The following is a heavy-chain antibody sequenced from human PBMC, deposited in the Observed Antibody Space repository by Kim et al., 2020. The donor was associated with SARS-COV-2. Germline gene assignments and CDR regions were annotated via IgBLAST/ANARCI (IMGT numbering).Heavy chain of an antibody. D-gene: IGHD1-7*01. CDR3: ATAPSITGTMPNYYYYYGMDV. CDR2: FDPEDGET. Sequence: ASVKVSCKFSGYTLTELSMHWVRQAPGKGLEWMGGFDPEDGETIYAQKFQGRVTMTEDTSTDTAYMELSSLRSEDTAVYYCATAPSITGTMPNYYYYYGMDVWGQGTTVTVSS. CDR1: GYTLTELS. V-gene: IGHV1-24*01. J-gene: IGHJ6*02.